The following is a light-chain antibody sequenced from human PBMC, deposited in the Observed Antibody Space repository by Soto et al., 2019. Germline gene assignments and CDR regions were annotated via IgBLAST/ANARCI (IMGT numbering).Light chain of an antibody. Sequence: DIQMTQSPSSLSASVGDRVSITCRASQSISTFLNWYQQKPGKAPKLLIFAASTVQGGVPSRFSGSGSGTDVALPISSLLPEDFATYYCQQSYSVLRTFGPGTKVHIK. V-gene: IGKV1-39*01. CDR1: QSISTF. J-gene: IGKJ3*01. CDR2: AAS. CDR3: QQSYSVLRT.